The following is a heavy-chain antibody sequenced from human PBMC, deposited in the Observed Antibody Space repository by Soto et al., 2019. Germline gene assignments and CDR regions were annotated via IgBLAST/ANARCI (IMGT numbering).Heavy chain of an antibody. Sequence: EVQLLESGGGLVQPGGSLRLSCAASGFTFSSYALSWVRQAPVKGLEWVSAITGSGGSTYYEAYVKGRFTISRENSKNPLSLQMNSLRAEDTAVYYCAKGLGSGSYAASDSWGQGTLVTVSS. J-gene: IGHJ5*01. V-gene: IGHV3-23*01. CDR1: GFTFSSYA. D-gene: IGHD1-26*01. CDR3: AKGLGSGSYAASDS. CDR2: ITGSGGST.